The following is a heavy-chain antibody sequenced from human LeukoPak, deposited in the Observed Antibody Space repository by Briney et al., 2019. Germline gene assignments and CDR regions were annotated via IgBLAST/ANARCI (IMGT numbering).Heavy chain of an antibody. V-gene: IGHV3-21*01. CDR1: GFTFSSYS. J-gene: IGHJ4*02. D-gene: IGHD3-9*01. Sequence: GGSLRLSCAASGFTFSSYSMNWVRQAPGKGLEWVSSISSTGSYIFYADSVKGRFTISRDNAKNSLYLQMNSLRAEDTAVYYCAREMDDILAGYGLDYWGQGTLVTVSS. CDR3: AREMDDILAGYGLDY. CDR2: ISSTGSYI.